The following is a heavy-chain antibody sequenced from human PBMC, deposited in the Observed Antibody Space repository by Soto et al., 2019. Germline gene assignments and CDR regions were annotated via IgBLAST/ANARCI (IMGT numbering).Heavy chain of an antibody. CDR1: GYSFSSCW. D-gene: IGHD1-1*01. V-gene: IGHV5-51*01. CDR2: INPTDSDT. Sequence: PGESLKISCEASGYSFSSCWIGWVRQMPGKGLEWMAIINPTDSDTRYSPSFRGQVTISANKSISTAYLQWSSLKASDTAMYYCARQAIGRAKTTHWGQGTLVTVSS. J-gene: IGHJ4*02. CDR3: ARQAIGRAKTTH.